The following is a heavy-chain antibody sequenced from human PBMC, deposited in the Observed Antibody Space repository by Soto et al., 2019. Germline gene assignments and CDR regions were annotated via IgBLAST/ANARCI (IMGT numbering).Heavy chain of an antibody. V-gene: IGHV4-59*12. Sequence: SETLSLTCTVSGDSIRNYYWSWIRQPPGKGLEWIANFYYSGSTNYNPSLKSRVTMPVDTSKNQFSLKLSSVTAADTAVYYCARETYGDYVGYFDPWGQGIQVTVSS. CDR2: FYYSGST. CDR3: ARETYGDYVGYFDP. D-gene: IGHD4-17*01. CDR1: GDSIRNYY. J-gene: IGHJ5*02.